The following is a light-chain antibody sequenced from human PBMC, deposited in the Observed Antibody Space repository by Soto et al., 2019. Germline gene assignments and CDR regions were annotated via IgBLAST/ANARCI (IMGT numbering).Light chain of an antibody. CDR3: ISYTSSSTLVV. CDR2: DVS. CDR1: SSDVGGYNY. J-gene: IGLJ1*01. Sequence: QSALTQPASVSGSPGQSITISCTGTSSDVGGYNYVSWYQQHPGKAPKLMIYDVSNRPSGVSNRFSGSKSGNTASLTISGLKAEDEADYYCISYTSSSTLVVFGTGTKLTVL. V-gene: IGLV2-14*01.